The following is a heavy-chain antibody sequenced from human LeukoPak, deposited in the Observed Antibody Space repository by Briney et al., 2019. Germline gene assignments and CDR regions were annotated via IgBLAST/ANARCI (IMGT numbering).Heavy chain of an antibody. CDR1: GFTFSRYP. D-gene: IGHD3-16*01. J-gene: IGHJ3*01. Sequence: GRSLRLSCGGSGFTFSRYPIHWVRQIPGKGLQWVAVVSYEGIHKFYADSVKGRFTISRDNSKNMVFLQMSSLSVDDSALYYCVRDRFTDTYLDSFDVWGQGVRVIVSS. CDR2: VSYEGIHK. V-gene: IGHV3-30*04. CDR3: VRDRFTDTYLDSFDV.